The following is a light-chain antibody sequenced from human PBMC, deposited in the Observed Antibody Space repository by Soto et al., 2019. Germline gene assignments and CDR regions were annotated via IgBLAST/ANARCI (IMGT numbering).Light chain of an antibody. Sequence: QSVLTQPASVSGSPGQSITISCTGTSSDFGGYNYVSWYQQHPGKAPKLMIYDVSNRPSGVSNRFSGSKSGNTASLTISGLQAEDEADYYCSSYTGSTTLVVFGTGTKVTVL. V-gene: IGLV2-14*03. CDR2: DVS. CDR1: SSDFGGYNY. CDR3: SSYTGSTTLVV. J-gene: IGLJ1*01.